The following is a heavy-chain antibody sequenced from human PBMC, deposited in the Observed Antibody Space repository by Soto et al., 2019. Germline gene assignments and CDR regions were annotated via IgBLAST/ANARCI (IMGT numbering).Heavy chain of an antibody. CDR1: GGSISSYY. J-gene: IGHJ5*02. CDR2: IYYSGST. CDR3: ARSFITIFGVVNANWFDP. D-gene: IGHD3-3*01. V-gene: IGHV4-59*01. Sequence: PSETLSLTCTVSGGSISSYYWSWIRQPPGKGLEWIGYIYYSGSTNYNPSLKSRVTISVDTSKNKFSLKLSSVTAADTAVYYCARSFITIFGVVNANWFDPWGQGTLVTVSS.